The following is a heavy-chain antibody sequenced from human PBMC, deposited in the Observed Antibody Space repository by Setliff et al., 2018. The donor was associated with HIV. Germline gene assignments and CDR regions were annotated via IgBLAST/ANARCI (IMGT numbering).Heavy chain of an antibody. D-gene: IGHD5-12*01. Sequence: QPGGSLRLSCAASGFTFSSYWMHWVRQAPGKGLVWVSRVNSDGSSKTYADSVKDRFTISRDNAKNTLYLQMNSLRAEDTGVYYCHSGYDTEEQSYFDYWGQGALVTVSS. J-gene: IGHJ4*02. CDR2: VNSDGSSK. CDR1: GFTFSSYW. V-gene: IGHV3-74*01. CDR3: HSGYDTEEQSYFDY.